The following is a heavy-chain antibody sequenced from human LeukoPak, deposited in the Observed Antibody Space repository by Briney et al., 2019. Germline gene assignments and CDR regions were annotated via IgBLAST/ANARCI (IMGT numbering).Heavy chain of an antibody. J-gene: IGHJ4*02. CDR2: ISYDGSNK. V-gene: IGHV3-30*18. D-gene: IGHD1-7*01. CDR1: GFTFSSYG. CDR3: AKEWNYYFDY. Sequence: PGRSLRLSCAASGFTFSSYGMHWVRQAPGKGLEWVAVISYDGSNKYYADSVKGRFTISRDNSKNTLYLQMNSLRAEDTAVYYCAKEWNYYFDYWGQGTLVTVSS.